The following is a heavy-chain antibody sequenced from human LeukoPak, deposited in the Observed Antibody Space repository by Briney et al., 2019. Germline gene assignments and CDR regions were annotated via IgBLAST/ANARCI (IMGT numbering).Heavy chain of an antibody. D-gene: IGHD4-17*01. CDR1: GFTFTSYS. V-gene: IGHV3-21*01. CDR2: ISSSSSYI. J-gene: IGHJ2*01. CDR3: ARVDYGDYGSYWYFDL. Sequence: SPGGSLRLSCAASGFTFTSYSMNWVRQAPGKGLEWVSSISSSSSYIYYADSVKGRFTISRDNAKNSLYLQMNSLRAEDTAVYYCARVDYGDYGSYWYFDLWGRGTLVTVSS.